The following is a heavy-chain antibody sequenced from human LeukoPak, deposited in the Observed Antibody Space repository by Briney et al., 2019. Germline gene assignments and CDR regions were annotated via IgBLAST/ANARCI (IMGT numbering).Heavy chain of an antibody. Sequence: GASVKVSCKASGYTFTSYDINWVRQATGQGLEWMGWMNPNSGNTGYAQKFQGRVTMTRNTSISTAYMELSSLRSEDTAVYYCARWYSSSWYWGDNMDPRFDYWGQGTLVTVSS. V-gene: IGHV1-8*01. CDR1: GYTFTSYD. CDR3: ARWYSSSWYWGDNMDPRFDY. J-gene: IGHJ4*02. CDR2: MNPNSGNT. D-gene: IGHD6-13*01.